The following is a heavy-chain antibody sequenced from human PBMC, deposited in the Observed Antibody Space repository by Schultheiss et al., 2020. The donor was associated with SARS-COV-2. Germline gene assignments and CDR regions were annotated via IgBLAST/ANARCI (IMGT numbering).Heavy chain of an antibody. V-gene: IGHV3-21*01. D-gene: IGHD3-9*01. CDR3: ARDLFPPIAETRYFDWLPSYGMDV. CDR1: GFTFSSYS. CDR2: ISSSSSYI. Sequence: GSLKISCAASGFTFSSYSMNWVRQAPGKGLEWVSSISSSSSYIYYADSVKGRFTISRDNAKNSLYLQMNSLRAEDTAVYYCARDLFPPIAETRYFDWLPSYGMDVWGQGPRSPSP. J-gene: IGHJ6*02.